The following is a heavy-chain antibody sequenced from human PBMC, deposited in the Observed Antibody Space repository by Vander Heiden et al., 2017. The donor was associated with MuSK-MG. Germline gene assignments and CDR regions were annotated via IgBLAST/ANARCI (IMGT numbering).Heavy chain of an antibody. D-gene: IGHD3-10*01. Sequence: EVQLLESGGGLVQPGGSLRLPCAASGFTFSSYAMSWVRQAPGKGLEWVSAISGSGGSTYYADSVKGRFTISRDNSKNTLYLQMNSLRAEDTAVYYCAELGEAYGSGSSFDYWGQGTLVTVSS. CDR2: ISGSGGST. CDR3: AELGEAYGSGSSFDY. V-gene: IGHV3-23*01. CDR1: GFTFSSYA. J-gene: IGHJ4*02.